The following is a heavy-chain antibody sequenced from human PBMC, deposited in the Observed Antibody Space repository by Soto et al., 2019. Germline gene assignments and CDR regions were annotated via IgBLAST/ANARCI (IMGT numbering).Heavy chain of an antibody. CDR1: GFTFSSYS. J-gene: IGHJ4*02. Sequence: EVQLVESGGGLVKPGGSLRLSCAASGFTFSSYSMNWVRQAPGKGLEWVSSISSSSSYIYYAESVQGRFTISRDNAKNSLELQMNSLRAEETVGYYCARGGGGGCRGGSCYPTDYWGQGTLVTVSS. D-gene: IGHD2-15*01. CDR2: ISSSSSYI. V-gene: IGHV3-21*01. CDR3: ARGGGGGCRGGSCYPTDY.